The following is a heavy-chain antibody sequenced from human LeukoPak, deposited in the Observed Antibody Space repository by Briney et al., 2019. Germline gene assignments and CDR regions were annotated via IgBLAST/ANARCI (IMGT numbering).Heavy chain of an antibody. Sequence: GGSLRLSCAASGFTFSSYGMHWVRQAPGKGLEWVAVILSDGSKEFYTDSVKGRFTISRDNSKNSLYLQMNSLRAEDTALYYCAKDIGSSGYYYSPLDYWGQGTLVTVSS. CDR2: ILSDGSKE. CDR1: GFTFSSYG. D-gene: IGHD3-22*01. V-gene: IGHV3-30*02. CDR3: AKDIGSSGYYYSPLDY. J-gene: IGHJ4*02.